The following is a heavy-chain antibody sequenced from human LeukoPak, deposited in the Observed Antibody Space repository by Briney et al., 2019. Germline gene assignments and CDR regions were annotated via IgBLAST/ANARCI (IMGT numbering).Heavy chain of an antibody. Sequence: SDTLSLTCTVSGGSISSYYWSWIRQPPGKGLEWIGYIYYSGSTNYNPSLKSRVTISVDTSKNQFSLKLSSVTAADTAVYYCARDGGSSSWYWFDPWGQGTLVTVSS. CDR3: ARDGGSSSWYWFDP. CDR1: GGSISSYY. CDR2: IYYSGST. V-gene: IGHV4-59*12. J-gene: IGHJ5*02. D-gene: IGHD6-13*01.